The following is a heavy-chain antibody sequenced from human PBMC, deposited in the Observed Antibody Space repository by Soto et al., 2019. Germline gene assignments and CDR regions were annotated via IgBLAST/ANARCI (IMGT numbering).Heavy chain of an antibody. Sequence: GESLKISCKGSGYSFAGYWITWVRQKPGKGLEWMGRIDPSDSQTYYSPSFQGHVTISVDKSITTVYLQWSSLRASDTAMYYCARGGVSTRTFDYWGQGTPVTVSS. J-gene: IGHJ4*02. CDR1: GYSFAGYW. D-gene: IGHD3-3*01. CDR3: ARGGVSTRTFDY. V-gene: IGHV5-10-1*01. CDR2: IDPSDSQT.